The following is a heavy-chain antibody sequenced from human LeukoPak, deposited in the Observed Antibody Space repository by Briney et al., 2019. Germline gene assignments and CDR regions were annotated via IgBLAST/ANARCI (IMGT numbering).Heavy chain of an antibody. CDR2: MNPNSGNT. J-gene: IGHJ6*02. D-gene: IGHD6-13*01. V-gene: IGHV1-8*01. Sequence: ASVKVSCKASGYTFTSYDINWVRQATGQGLEWMGWMNPNSGNTGYAQKFQGRVTMTRNTSISTAYMELSSLRSEDTAVYYCARCSLGSWYWYYYGMDVWGQGTTVTVSS. CDR1: GYTFTSYD. CDR3: ARCSLGSWYWYYYGMDV.